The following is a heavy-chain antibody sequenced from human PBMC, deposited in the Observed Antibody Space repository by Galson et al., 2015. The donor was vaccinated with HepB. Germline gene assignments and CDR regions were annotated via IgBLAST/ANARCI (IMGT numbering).Heavy chain of an antibody. V-gene: IGHV6-1*01. J-gene: IGHJ4*02. CDR1: GDSVSSNSAA. Sequence: CAISGDSVSSNSAAWNWIRQSPSRGLEWLGRTYYRSKWYNDYAVSVKSRITINPNTSKNQFSLQLNSVTPEDTAVYYCARGDCSTTSCYKFDYWGQGTLVSVSS. D-gene: IGHD2-2*02. CDR3: ARGDCSTTSCYKFDY. CDR2: TYYRSKWYN.